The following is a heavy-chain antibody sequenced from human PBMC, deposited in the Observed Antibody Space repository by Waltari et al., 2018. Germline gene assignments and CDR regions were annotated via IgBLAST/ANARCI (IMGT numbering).Heavy chain of an antibody. D-gene: IGHD3-16*01. V-gene: IGHV4-61*09. J-gene: IGHJ3*02. CDR1: GGSISSGSYY. CDR3: ARDWGFI. Sequence: QVQLQESGPGLVKPSQTLSLTCTVSGGSISSGSYYWSWIRQPAGKGLEWIGYIDTSGSTSYNPSLKMQVTISVDTSKNQFSLKLSSVTAADTAVYYCARDWGFIWGQGTMVIVSS. CDR2: IDTSGST.